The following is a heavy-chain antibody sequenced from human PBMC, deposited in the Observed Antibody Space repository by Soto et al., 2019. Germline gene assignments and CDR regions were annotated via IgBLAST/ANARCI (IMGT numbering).Heavy chain of an antibody. Sequence: EVQLVESGGGLGQPGGSLRLSCAASTFTFSNHWMSWVRQAPGKGLEWVANINQGGSAKYYLDSVKGRFTISRDNAKHSLDLQMNSLRAEDTAVYYCARIYCSTTSCYIEYWGQGTLVTVSS. J-gene: IGHJ4*02. D-gene: IGHD2-2*02. CDR1: TFTFSNHW. CDR3: ARIYCSTTSCYIEY. V-gene: IGHV3-7*01. CDR2: INQGGSAK.